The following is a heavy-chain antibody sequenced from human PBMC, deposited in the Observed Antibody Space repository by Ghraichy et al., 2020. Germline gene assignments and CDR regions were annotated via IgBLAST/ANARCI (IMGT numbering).Heavy chain of an antibody. CDR3: AILYDSSGYYRLAFDY. CDR1: GGSISSSSYY. CDR2: IYYSGST. D-gene: IGHD3-22*01. J-gene: IGHJ4*02. Sequence: SKTLSLTCTVSGGSISSSSYYWGWIRQPPGKGLEWIGSIYYSGSTYYNPSLKSRVTISVDTSKNQFSLKLSSVTAADTAVYYCAILYDSSGYYRLAFDYWGQGTLVTVSS. V-gene: IGHV4-39*01.